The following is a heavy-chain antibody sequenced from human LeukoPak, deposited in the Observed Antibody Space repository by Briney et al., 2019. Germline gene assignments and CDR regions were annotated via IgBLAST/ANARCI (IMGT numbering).Heavy chain of an antibody. CDR3: AKDIWPRRNYYYYYGMDV. V-gene: IGHV3-30*18. Sequence: GGSLRLSCAASGFTFSSYGMHWVRQAPGKGLEWVAVISYDGSNKYYADSVKGRFTISRDNSKNTLYLQMNSLRAGDTAVYYCAKDIWPRRNYYYYYGMDVWGQGTTVTVSS. J-gene: IGHJ6*02. CDR2: ISYDGSNK. D-gene: IGHD3-16*01. CDR1: GFTFSSYG.